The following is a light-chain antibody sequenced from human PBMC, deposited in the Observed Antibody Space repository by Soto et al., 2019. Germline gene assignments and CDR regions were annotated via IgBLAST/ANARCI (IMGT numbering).Light chain of an antibody. CDR3: AAWVDSLSGYV. CDR1: SSNIGSNY. Sequence: QSVLTQPPSASGTPGQRVTISCSGSSSNIGSNYVYWYQQLPGTAPKLLIYRNNQRPSGVPDRFSGSKSGTSASLAISGLRSADEADYYCAAWVDSLSGYVFGTGTKVXVL. CDR2: RNN. V-gene: IGLV1-47*01. J-gene: IGLJ1*01.